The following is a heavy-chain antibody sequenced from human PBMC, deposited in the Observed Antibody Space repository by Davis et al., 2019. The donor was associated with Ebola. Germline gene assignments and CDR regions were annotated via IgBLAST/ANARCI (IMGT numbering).Heavy chain of an antibody. V-gene: IGHV3-30-3*01. CDR3: ATHFELGYCSSTSCYHYGMDV. Sequence: PGGSLRLSCAASGFTFSSYAMHWVRQAPGKGLEWVAVISYDGSNKYYADSVKGRFTISRDNSKNSLYLQMNSLRDEDTAVYYCATHFELGYCSSTSCYHYGMDVWGQGTTVTVSS. J-gene: IGHJ6*02. CDR1: GFTFSSYA. CDR2: ISYDGSNK. D-gene: IGHD2-2*01.